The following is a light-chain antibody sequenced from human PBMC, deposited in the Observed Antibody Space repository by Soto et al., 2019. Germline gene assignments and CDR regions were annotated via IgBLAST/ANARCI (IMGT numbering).Light chain of an antibody. J-gene: IGLJ2*01. CDR3: SSYTSSSTLV. Sequence: QSALTQPASVSGSPGQSITISCTGTSSDVGGYNYVSWYQQHPGKAPKLMISEVSNRPSGVSNRFSGSKSGNTASLTISGLKAEDEGDYYCSSYTSSSTLVFGGGTKLTVL. CDR2: EVS. V-gene: IGLV2-14*01. CDR1: SSDVGGYNY.